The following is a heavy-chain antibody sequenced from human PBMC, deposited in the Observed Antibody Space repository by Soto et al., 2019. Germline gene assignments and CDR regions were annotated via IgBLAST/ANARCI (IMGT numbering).Heavy chain of an antibody. CDR2: ISYDGSNK. D-gene: IGHD4-17*01. CDR1: GFTFSSYG. J-gene: IGHJ3*02. V-gene: IGHV3-30*18. CDR3: AKDNGDSNAFDI. Sequence: HPGGSLRLSCAASGFTFSSYGMHWVRQAPGKGLEWVAVISYDGSNKYYADSVKGRFTISRDNSKNTLYLQMNSLRAEDTAVYYCAKDNGDSNAFDIWGQGTMVTVS.